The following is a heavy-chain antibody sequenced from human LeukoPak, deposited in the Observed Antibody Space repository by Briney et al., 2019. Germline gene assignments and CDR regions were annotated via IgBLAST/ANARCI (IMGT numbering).Heavy chain of an antibody. CDR1: GFTFSNFS. D-gene: IGHD3-22*01. J-gene: IGHJ4*02. V-gene: IGHV3-21*01. Sequence: PGGSLRLSCVASGFTFSNFSMSWVRQAPGRGLEWVSSFSSSGTYIFYADSVKGRFTISRDSAKNSLYLQMNSLRAEDTAVYYCARESPVDYDSSGYYRNYFDYWGQGTLVTVSS. CDR2: FSSSGTYI. CDR3: ARESPVDYDSSGYYRNYFDY.